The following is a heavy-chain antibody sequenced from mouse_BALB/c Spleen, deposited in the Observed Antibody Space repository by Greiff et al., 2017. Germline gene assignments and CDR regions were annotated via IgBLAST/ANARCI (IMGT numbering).Heavy chain of an antibody. D-gene: IGHD4-1*01. J-gene: IGHJ4*01. Sequence: VQLKQSGAELVKPGASVKLSCTASGFNIKDTYMHWVKQRPEQGLEWIGRIDPANGNTKYDPKFQGKATITADTSSNTAYLQLSSLTSEDTAVYYCARGANWACYYAMDYWGQGTSVTVSS. CDR3: ARGANWACYYAMDY. CDR1: GFNIKDTY. V-gene: IGHV14-3*02. CDR2: IDPANGNT.